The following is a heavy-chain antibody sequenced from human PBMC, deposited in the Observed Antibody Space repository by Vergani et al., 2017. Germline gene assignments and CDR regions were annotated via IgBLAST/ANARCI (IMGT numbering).Heavy chain of an antibody. CDR1: GFTFSSYW. CDR2: IKQDGSEK. CDR3: ARDGYDYVWGSPIVGYYCYGMDV. V-gene: IGHV3-7*01. J-gene: IGHJ6*02. Sequence: EVQLVESGGGLVQPGGSLRLSCAASGFTFSSYWMSWVRQAPGKGLEWVANIKQDGSEKYYVDSVKGRFTISRDNAKNSLYLHMNSLRAEETAVYYGARDGYDYVWGSPIVGYYCYGMDVWGQGTTVTVSS. D-gene: IGHD3-16*01.